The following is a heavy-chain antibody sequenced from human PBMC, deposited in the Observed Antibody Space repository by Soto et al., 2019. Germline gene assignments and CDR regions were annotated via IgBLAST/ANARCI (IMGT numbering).Heavy chain of an antibody. D-gene: IGHD3-3*01. J-gene: IGHJ4*02. Sequence: SLRLSCAASGFTFFSYSMHWVRQAPGKGLEWVAVISYDGSNKYYGDSVKGRFTISRDNSKNTLYLQMNSLRADDTAVYYCAKDRAGDIYVAARSGLDYWGQGTLVTVSS. CDR3: AKDRAGDIYVAARSGLDY. CDR2: ISYDGSNK. V-gene: IGHV3-30*18. CDR1: GFTFFSYS.